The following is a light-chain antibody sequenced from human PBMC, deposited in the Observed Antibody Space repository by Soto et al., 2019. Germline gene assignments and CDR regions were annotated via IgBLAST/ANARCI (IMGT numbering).Light chain of an antibody. CDR3: QQYFTTPVP. Sequence: DIVMTQSPDSLAVSLGERLTINCKSSQTVLYTSDYLAWYQQKPGQPPKLLIYWASTRESGVPDRFSGSGSGTDFTLTISSLQAEDVAVYYCQQYFTTPVPVGRSTNVEIK. CDR1: QTVLYTSDY. V-gene: IGKV4-1*01. CDR2: WAS. J-gene: IGKJ1*01.